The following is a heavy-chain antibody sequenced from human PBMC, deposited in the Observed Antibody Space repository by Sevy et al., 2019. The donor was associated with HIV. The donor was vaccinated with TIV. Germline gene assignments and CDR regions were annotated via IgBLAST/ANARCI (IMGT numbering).Heavy chain of an antibody. V-gene: IGHV3-30*04. CDR3: VRGEPTIHSY. CDR1: GFTFSSYA. J-gene: IGHJ4*02. CDR2: ISYDGSNK. D-gene: IGHD1-26*01. Sequence: GGSLRLSCAASGFTFSSYAMHWVRQAPGKGLEWVAVISYDGSNKYYADSVKGRFTISRDNAKNSLYLQMNSLRAEDTAVYYCVRGEPTIHSYWGQGTLVTVSS.